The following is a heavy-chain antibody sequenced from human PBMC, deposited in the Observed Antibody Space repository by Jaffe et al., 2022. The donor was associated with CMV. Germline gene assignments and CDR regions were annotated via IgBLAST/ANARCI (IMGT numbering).Heavy chain of an antibody. CDR2: INHSGST. CDR1: GGSFSGYY. J-gene: IGHJ1*01. CDR3: ARGRIRTYFQH. V-gene: IGHV4-34*01. Sequence: QVQLQQWGAGLLKPSETLSLTCAVYGGSFSGYYWSWIRQPPGKGLEWIGEINHSGSTNYNPSLKSRVTISVDTSKNQFSLKLSSVTAADTAVYYCARGRIRTYFQHWGQGTLVTVSS.